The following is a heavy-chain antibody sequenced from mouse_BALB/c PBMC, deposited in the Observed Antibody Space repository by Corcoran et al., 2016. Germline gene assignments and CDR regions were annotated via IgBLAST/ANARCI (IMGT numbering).Heavy chain of an antibody. J-gene: IGHJ2*01. D-gene: IGHD2-1*01. CDR2: IDPENGNT. CDR3: ARNGTFDY. CDR1: GFNIKDYY. Sequence: EVQLQQSGAELVRPGALVKLSCKASGFNIKDYYMHWVKQRPEQGLEWIGWIDPENGNTIYDPKFQGKASITADTSSNTAYLKLSSLTSEDTAVYYCARNGTFDYLAQGTTLTVSS. V-gene: IGHV14-1*02.